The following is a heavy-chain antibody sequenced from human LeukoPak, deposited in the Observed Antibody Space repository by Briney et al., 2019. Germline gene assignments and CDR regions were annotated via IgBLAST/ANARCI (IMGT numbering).Heavy chain of an antibody. J-gene: IGHJ4*02. CDR3: ATTEGY. CDR2: IHHSGST. D-gene: IGHD1-26*01. V-gene: IGHV4-34*01. Sequence: SDTLSLTCAVHGGSFSGCYGNGVRQPPGKGLEWIGEIHHSGSTNYNPSLKSRLTISVDTSKNQFSLKMDSVTAADTALYYCATTEGYWGQGNLVTVSS. CDR1: GGSFSGCY.